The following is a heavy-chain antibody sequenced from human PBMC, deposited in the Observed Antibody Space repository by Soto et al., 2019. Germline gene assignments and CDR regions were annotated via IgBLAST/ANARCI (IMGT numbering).Heavy chain of an antibody. CDR1: GFSRSTRGVG. CDR3: AQRAGTSWFGELFDD. V-gene: IGHV2-5*02. D-gene: IGHD3-10*01. J-gene: IGHJ4*02. Sequence: SGPTLVNTTQTLTLTCTFSGFSRSTRGVGVGWIRQPPGKALEWLALNYWDDDNRYSPSLKSRLTITKNTSKTQVVLTMTNMDPADTATYYCAQRAGTSWFGELFDDWGQGTLVTVSS. CDR2: NYWDDDN.